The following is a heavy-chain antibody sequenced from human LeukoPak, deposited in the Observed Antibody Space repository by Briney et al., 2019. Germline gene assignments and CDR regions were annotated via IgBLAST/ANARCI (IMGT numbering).Heavy chain of an antibody. CDR3: KRDIEAAGLFLDY. D-gene: IGHD6-13*01. CDR1: GLPFSRYW. Sequence: PGVCLRLSCAASGLPFSRYWMSWVSRAPGRGREWVANRKYYGSEQYYVVSVKGRFTIARDNAKNPLYLQMNSLRAEGMAVYYCKRDIEAAGLFLDYWGQGTLVTVSS. J-gene: IGHJ4*02. V-gene: IGHV3-7*01. CDR2: RKYYGSEQ.